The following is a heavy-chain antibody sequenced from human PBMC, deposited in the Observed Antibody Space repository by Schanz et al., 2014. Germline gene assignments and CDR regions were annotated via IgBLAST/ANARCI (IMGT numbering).Heavy chain of an antibody. Sequence: QVQWVQSGADVKKPGTAVKVSCKASEYTFTRHYMHWVRQAPGQGLEWMGIIHSTGGTTSHAQKFQSRVSMTRDTLTSTGYMELSTLRYEDTEVYYCASALTTWGGMDAWGQGTTVTVSS. CDR1: EYTFTRHY. V-gene: IGHV1-46*01. J-gene: IGHJ6*02. CDR2: IHSTGGTT. CDR3: ASALTTWGGMDA. D-gene: IGHD4-4*01.